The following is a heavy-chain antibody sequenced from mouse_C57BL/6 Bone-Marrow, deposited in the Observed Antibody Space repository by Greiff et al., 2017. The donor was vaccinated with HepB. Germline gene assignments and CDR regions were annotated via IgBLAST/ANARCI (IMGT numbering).Heavy chain of an antibody. Sequence: LVESGPELVKPGASVKISCKASGYSFTDYNMNWVKQSNGKSLEWIGVINPNYGTTSYNQKFKGKATLTVDQSSSTAYMQLNSLTSEDSAVYYCARSPYYYGSSYWFAYWGQGTLVTVSA. CDR3: ARSPYYYGSSYWFAY. J-gene: IGHJ3*01. D-gene: IGHD1-1*01. V-gene: IGHV1-39*01. CDR1: GYSFTDYN. CDR2: INPNYGTT.